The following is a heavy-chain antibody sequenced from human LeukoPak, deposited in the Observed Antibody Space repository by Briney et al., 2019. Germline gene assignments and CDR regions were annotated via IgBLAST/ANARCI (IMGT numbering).Heavy chain of an antibody. Sequence: GGSLRLSCAASGFTFSSYSMNWLRQAPGKGLEWVSSISSSSSYIYYADSVKGRFTISRDNAKNSLYLQMNSLRAEDTAVYYCARVQHGDYYDSSGYYYDYWGQGTLVTVSS. D-gene: IGHD3-22*01. J-gene: IGHJ4*02. V-gene: IGHV3-21*01. CDR2: ISSSSSYI. CDR1: GFTFSSYS. CDR3: ARVQHGDYYDSSGYYYDY.